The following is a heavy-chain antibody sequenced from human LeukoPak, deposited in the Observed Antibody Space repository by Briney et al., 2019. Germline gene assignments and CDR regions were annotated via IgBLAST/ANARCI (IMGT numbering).Heavy chain of an antibody. D-gene: IGHD4-17*01. CDR3: ARVTQRDYVPRGISYGMDV. CDR1: GGSISSRSYY. V-gene: IGHV4-39*07. Sequence: SETLSLTCTVSGGSISSRSYYWGWVRQPPGKGLEWTGSIHYSGSTYYNPSLKSRVTISVDTSKNQFSLKLSSVTAADTAVYYCARVTQRDYVPRGISYGMDVWGQGTTVTVSS. CDR2: IHYSGST. J-gene: IGHJ6*02.